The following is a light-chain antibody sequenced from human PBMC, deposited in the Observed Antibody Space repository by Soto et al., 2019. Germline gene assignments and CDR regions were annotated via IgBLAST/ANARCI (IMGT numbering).Light chain of an antibody. CDR1: HNIVNW. V-gene: IGKV1-5*03. CDR3: QQYNDYPWT. CDR2: KAS. J-gene: IGKJ1*01. Sequence: DIQMTQSPSTLSASVGDRVTITCRASHNIVNWLAWYQQKPGKAPNLLIYKASSLESGVPSRFSANGSGTEFTLTIDSLQPDDFSTYYCQQYNDYPWTFGQGTRVEIK.